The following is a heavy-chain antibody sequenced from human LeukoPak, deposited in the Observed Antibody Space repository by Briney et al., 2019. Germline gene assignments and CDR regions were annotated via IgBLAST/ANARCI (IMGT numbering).Heavy chain of an antibody. V-gene: IGHV4-59*08. D-gene: IGHD4-17*01. CDR2: IYSSGST. CDR1: GGSISNYY. J-gene: IGHJ5*02. CDR3: ARHPPGHYGDQGRFDP. Sequence: PSETLSLTCTVSGGSISNYYWSWIRQPPGKGLEWIGYIYSSGSTNYNPSLKSRVTISVDTSKNHFSLKLTSVTAADTAVYYCARHPPGHYGDQGRFDPWGQGTLVTVSS.